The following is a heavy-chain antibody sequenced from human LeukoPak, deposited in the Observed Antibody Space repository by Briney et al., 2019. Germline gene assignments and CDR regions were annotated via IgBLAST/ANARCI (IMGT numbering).Heavy chain of an antibody. CDR2: IYTSGST. V-gene: IGHV4-61*02. Sequence: PSQTLSLTCTVSGGSISSGSYYWSWIRQPAGKGLEWIGRIYTSGSTNYNPSLKSRVTISVDTSKNQFSLKLGSVTAADTAVYYCARESTETGQWQVLFDIWGQGTMVTVSS. D-gene: IGHD6-19*01. J-gene: IGHJ3*02. CDR1: GGSISSGSYY. CDR3: ARESTETGQWQVLFDI.